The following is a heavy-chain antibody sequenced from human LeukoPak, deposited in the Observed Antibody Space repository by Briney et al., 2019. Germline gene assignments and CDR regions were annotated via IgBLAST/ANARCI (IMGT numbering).Heavy chain of an antibody. Sequence: ASVKVSCKASGGTFSSFALGWVRQAPGQGLEWMGWISAYNGNTNYAQKLQGRVTMTTDTSTSTAYMELRSLRSDDTAVYYCARVVVATWIFDYWGQGTLVTVSS. D-gene: IGHD5-12*01. J-gene: IGHJ4*02. CDR2: ISAYNGNT. CDR3: ARVVVATWIFDY. CDR1: GGTFSSFA. V-gene: IGHV1-18*01.